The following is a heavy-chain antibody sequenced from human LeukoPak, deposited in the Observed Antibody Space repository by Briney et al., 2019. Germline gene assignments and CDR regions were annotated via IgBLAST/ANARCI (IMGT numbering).Heavy chain of an antibody. Sequence: GGSLRLSCAASGFTFSSYSMNWVRQAPGKGLEWVSSISSSSSYIYYAGSVKGRFTISRDNAKNSLYLQMNSLRAEDTAVYYCARDRGFYDFWSGYWFDYWGQGTLVTVSS. CDR1: GFTFSSYS. J-gene: IGHJ4*02. CDR2: ISSSSSYI. V-gene: IGHV3-21*01. D-gene: IGHD3-3*01. CDR3: ARDRGFYDFWSGYWFDY.